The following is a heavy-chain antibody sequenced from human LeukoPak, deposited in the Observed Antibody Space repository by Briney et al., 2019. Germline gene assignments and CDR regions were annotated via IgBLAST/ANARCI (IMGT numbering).Heavy chain of an antibody. V-gene: IGHV1-46*01. Sequence: ASVKVSCKASGYTFTSYYMHWVRQAPGQGHEWMGIINPSGGSTSYAQKFQGRVTMTRDTSTSTVYMGLSSLRSEDTAVYYCARDVGYYDSSGRPFDPWGQGTLVTVSS. CDR1: GYTFTSYY. CDR3: ARDVGYYDSSGRPFDP. D-gene: IGHD3-22*01. CDR2: INPSGGST. J-gene: IGHJ5*02.